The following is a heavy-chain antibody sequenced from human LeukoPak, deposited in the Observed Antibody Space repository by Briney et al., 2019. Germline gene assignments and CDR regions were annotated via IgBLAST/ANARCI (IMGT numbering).Heavy chain of an antibody. J-gene: IGHJ4*02. D-gene: IGHD1-14*01. V-gene: IGHV3-23*01. CDR1: EFPFSVYA. CDR2: IDASGSDT. CDR3: ADYRKPQGLDY. Sequence: PGGSLRLSCEVSEFPFSVYAMAWVHQAPGQGLEWVSAIDASGSDTYYTDSVKGRLTISRDNSKNTVYLQMNSLRVEDTAVYYCADYRKPQGLDYWGQGTLVTVSS.